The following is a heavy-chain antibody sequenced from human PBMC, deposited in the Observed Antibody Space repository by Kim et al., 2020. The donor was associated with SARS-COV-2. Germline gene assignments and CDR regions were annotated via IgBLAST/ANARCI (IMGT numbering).Heavy chain of an antibody. J-gene: IGHJ3*02. CDR2: ISYDGSNK. CDR3: AREGGGALSLTTVTTSAFEN. CDR1: GFTFSSYA. D-gene: IGHD4-17*01. Sequence: GGSLRLSCAASGFTFSSYAMHWVRQAPGKGLEWVAVISYDGSNKYYADSVKGRFTISRDNSKNTLYLQMNSLRAEDTAVYYCAREGGGALSLTTVTTSAFENWGQGTMVT. V-gene: IGHV3-30*04.